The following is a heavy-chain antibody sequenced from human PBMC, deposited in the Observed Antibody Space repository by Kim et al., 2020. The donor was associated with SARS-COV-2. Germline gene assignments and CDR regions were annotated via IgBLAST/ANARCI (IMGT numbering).Heavy chain of an antibody. V-gene: IGHV3-64*02. CDR3: ARGHSGTYFTTPNFDF. Sequence: YGDSVKGRFTNSRVNSKNTLYLQMGSLRTEDMAVYYCARGHSGTYFTTPNFDFWGQGTLVTVSS. J-gene: IGHJ4*02. D-gene: IGHD1-26*01.